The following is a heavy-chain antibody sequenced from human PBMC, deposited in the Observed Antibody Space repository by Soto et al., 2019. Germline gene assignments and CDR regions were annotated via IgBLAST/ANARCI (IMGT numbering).Heavy chain of an antibody. D-gene: IGHD6-19*01. Sequence: QITLKESGPTQVKPTQTLTLTCTVSGFSLSTIGLGVGWIRQPPGKALEWLALIFWNYDKRYSPSLRTRLPITKDTTKNQVVLTMTNMDPVDTATYYCAHNTGSSGWAIMDYWGQGTLVTVSS. CDR1: GFSLSTIGLG. CDR2: IFWNYDK. J-gene: IGHJ4*02. V-gene: IGHV2-5*01. CDR3: AHNTGSSGWAIMDY.